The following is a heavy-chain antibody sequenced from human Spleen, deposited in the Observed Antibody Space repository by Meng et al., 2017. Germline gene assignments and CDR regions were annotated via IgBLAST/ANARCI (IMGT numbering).Heavy chain of an antibody. CDR1: GYSFSSHE. D-gene: IGHD3-3*01. Sequence: SCAASGYSFSSHEMNWVRQAPGKGLEWLSYISTLGRTVYYADSVKGRFTISRDNAKNSLSLQMNSLRAEDTAVYYCARGLLVLRFLEWLLFDYWGQGTLVTVSS. CDR3: ARGLLVLRFLEWLLFDY. CDR2: ISTLGRTV. J-gene: IGHJ4*02. V-gene: IGHV3-48*03.